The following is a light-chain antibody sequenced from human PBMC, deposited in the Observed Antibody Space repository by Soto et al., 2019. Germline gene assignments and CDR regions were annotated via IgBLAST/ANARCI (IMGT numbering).Light chain of an antibody. CDR3: QQFLSYPIT. V-gene: IGKV1-13*02. CDR1: QAIRGA. Sequence: AIQVTQSLSSLSASVGDRVIITCRASQAIRGAFAWYQQKPGKPPKLLIYDVSSLESGVPSRFSGSGSGTEFTLTISSLQPEDFGTYYCQQFLSYPITFGHGTRLEIK. J-gene: IGKJ5*01. CDR2: DVS.